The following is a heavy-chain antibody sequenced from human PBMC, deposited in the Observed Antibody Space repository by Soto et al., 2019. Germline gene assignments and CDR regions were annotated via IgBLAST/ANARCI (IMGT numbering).Heavy chain of an antibody. Sequence: PSQTLSLTCAISGDSVSSNSAACNWIRQSPSRGLEWLGRTYYRSKWYNDYAVSVKSRITINPDTSKNQFSLQLNSVTPEDTAVYYCARDLRPFKGVWFGELPTNYYYYYMDVWGKGTTVTVSS. CDR1: GDSVSSNSAA. CDR3: ARDLRPFKGVWFGELPTNYYYYYMDV. J-gene: IGHJ6*03. CDR2: TYYRSKWYN. D-gene: IGHD3-10*01. V-gene: IGHV6-1*01.